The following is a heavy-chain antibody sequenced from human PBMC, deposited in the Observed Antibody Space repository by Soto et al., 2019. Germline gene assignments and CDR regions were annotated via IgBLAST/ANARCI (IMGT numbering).Heavy chain of an antibody. CDR2: ISGGGDLA. CDR1: GFPFDTSA. D-gene: IGHD1-26*01. V-gene: IGHV3-23*01. Sequence: PVGSVRLSCAASGFPFDTSAMIWVRQAPGKGPEWLSLISGGGDLAYYAESVKGRFTSSRDNSKNTLYLQMTFPRVDDTAVYYCAKYSGDFPVYNGLNVWGQGTTVTVS. CDR3: AKYSGDFPVYNGLNV. J-gene: IGHJ6*02.